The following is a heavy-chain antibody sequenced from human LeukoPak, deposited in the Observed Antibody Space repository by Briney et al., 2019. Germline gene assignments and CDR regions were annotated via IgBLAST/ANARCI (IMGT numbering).Heavy chain of an antibody. J-gene: IGHJ4*02. CDR1: GYTFTGYD. CDR2: INPNSGGT. CDR3: ARDYSRYFDF. D-gene: IGHD4-11*01. Sequence: SVNVSCTASGYTFTGYDIYWVRQAPGQGLEWMGWINPNSGGTDYTQKFQGRVTMTRDTSISTAYMELSRLRSDDTAVYYCARDYSRYFDFWGQGTLVTVSS. V-gene: IGHV1-2*02.